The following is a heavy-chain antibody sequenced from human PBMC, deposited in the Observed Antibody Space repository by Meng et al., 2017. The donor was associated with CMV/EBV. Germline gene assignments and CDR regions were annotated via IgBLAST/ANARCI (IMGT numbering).Heavy chain of an antibody. V-gene: IGHV1-3*02. CDR2: SNAGNGNT. Sequence: ASVKVSCKASGYTFTSYAMHWVRQAPGQRLEWMGWSNAGNGNTKYSQEFQGRVTITRDTSASTAYMELSSLRSEDTAVYYCATDKVGSIAALHYWGQGTLVTVSS. CDR3: ATDKVGSIAALHY. CDR1: GYTFTSYA. J-gene: IGHJ4*02. D-gene: IGHD6-6*01.